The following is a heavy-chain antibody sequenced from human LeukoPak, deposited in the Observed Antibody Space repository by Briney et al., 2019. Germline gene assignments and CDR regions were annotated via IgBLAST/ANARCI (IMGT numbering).Heavy chain of an antibody. CDR2: SSVYNGNT. CDR1: GYTVTIYG. Sequence: GASVKLSLKASGYTVTIYGIRWGRQARGQGREGVGWSSVYNGNTNYAQKLQGRVTMTTDTSTSTASMELRSLRSDDTAVDYCARGGLRYLDWMSWGDYWGQGTLVTVSS. CDR3: ARGGLRYLDWMSWGDY. J-gene: IGHJ4*02. V-gene: IGHV1-18*01. D-gene: IGHD3-9*01.